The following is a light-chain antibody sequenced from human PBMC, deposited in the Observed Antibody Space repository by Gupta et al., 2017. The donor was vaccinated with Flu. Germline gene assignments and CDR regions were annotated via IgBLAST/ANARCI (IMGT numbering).Light chain of an antibody. CDR1: QSVLYSSNNKNY. CDR3: QQYYSTLPYT. CDR2: WAS. J-gene: IGKJ2*01. V-gene: IGKV4-1*01. Sequence: LGERATINCKSSQSVLYSSNNKNYLAWYQQKPGQPPKLLIYWASTRESGVPDRFSGSGSGTDFTLTISSLQAEDVAVYYCQQYYSTLPYTFGQGTKLEIK.